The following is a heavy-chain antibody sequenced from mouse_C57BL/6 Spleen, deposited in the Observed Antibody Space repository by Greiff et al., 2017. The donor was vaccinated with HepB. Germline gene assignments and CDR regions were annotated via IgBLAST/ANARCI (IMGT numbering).Heavy chain of an antibody. D-gene: IGHD1-1*01. CDR1: GYTFTSYW. CDR3: ARLVAPYFDV. Sequence: QVQLQQPGAELVMPGASVKLSCKASGYTFTSYWMHWVKQRPGQGLEWIGEIDPSDSYTNYNQKFKGKSTLTVGKSSSTAYMQLSSLTSEDSEVYYCARLVAPYFDVWGTGTTVTVSS. J-gene: IGHJ1*03. V-gene: IGHV1-69*01. CDR2: IDPSDSYT.